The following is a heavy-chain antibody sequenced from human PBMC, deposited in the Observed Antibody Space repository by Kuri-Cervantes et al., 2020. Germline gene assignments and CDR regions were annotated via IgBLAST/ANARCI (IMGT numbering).Heavy chain of an antibody. Sequence: GSLRLSCAVYGGSFSGYYWSWIRQPPGKGLEWIGEINHSGSTNCNPSLKSRVTISVDTSKNQFSLKLSSVTAADTAVYYCARASYYDSSGYYGGGTPFDYWGQGTLVTVSS. CDR3: ARASYYDSSGYYGGGTPFDY. V-gene: IGHV4-34*01. J-gene: IGHJ4*02. CDR1: GGSFSGYY. D-gene: IGHD3-22*01. CDR2: INHSGST.